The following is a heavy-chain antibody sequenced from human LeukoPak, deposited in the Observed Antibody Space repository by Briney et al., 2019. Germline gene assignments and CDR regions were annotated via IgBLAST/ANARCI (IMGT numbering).Heavy chain of an antibody. CDR3: TTDNRLSNPGGIVVVTPTYYYYYMDV. Sequence: GGSLRLSCAASGFTFSNAWMSWVRQAPGKGLEWVGRIKSKTDGGTTDYAAPVKGRFTISRDDSKNTLYLQMNSLKTEDTAVYYCTTDNRLSNPGGIVVVTPTYYYYYMDVWGKGTTVTISS. CDR1: GFTFSNAW. V-gene: IGHV3-15*01. CDR2: IKSKTDGGTT. J-gene: IGHJ6*03. D-gene: IGHD3-22*01.